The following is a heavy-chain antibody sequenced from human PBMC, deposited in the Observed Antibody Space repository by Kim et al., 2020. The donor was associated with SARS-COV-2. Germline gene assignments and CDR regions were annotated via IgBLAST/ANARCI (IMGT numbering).Heavy chain of an antibody. CDR3: ARGVAGGPSWFDP. CDR1: GYTFGDHY. CDR2: INPNSGDT. V-gene: IGHV1-2*02. D-gene: IGHD3-3*01. Sequence: ASVKVSCKTSGYTFGDHYIHWVRQAPGQGLEWLGWINPNSGDTIYPHKFQGRVILTRDASISTAYMELTRLTSDDTGVYFCARGVAGGPSWFDPWGQGTPVTVPS. J-gene: IGHJ5*02.